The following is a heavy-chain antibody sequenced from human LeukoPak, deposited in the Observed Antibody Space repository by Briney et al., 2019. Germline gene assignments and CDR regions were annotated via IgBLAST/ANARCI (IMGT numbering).Heavy chain of an antibody. J-gene: IGHJ4*02. D-gene: IGHD3-22*01. CDR2: ISSSSSYI. CDR3: NPYYDSSGYSPSSDY. Sequence: GGSLRLSCAASGFTFSSYSMNWVRQAPGKGLEWVSSISSSSSYIYYADSVKGRFTISRDNAKNSLYLQMNSLRAEDTAVYYCNPYYDSSGYSPSSDYWGQGTLVTVSS. CDR1: GFTFSSYS. V-gene: IGHV3-21*01.